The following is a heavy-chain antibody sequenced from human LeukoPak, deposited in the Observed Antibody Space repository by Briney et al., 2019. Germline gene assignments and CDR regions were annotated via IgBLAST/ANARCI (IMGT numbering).Heavy chain of an antibody. D-gene: IGHD5-18*01. CDR1: GCSISTYT. J-gene: IGHJ4*02. V-gene: IGHV4-59*01. CDR3: ARRSPVGYNNFDL. Sequence: SETLSLTCSASGCSISTYTRNWIRQPPGKGLGWIGYIYNRGTTNYSPCLKSRVAISVDTAKIQFSLNVRSVTAADRAVYYCARRSPVGYNNFDLWGQGTLVAVSS. CDR2: IYNRGTT.